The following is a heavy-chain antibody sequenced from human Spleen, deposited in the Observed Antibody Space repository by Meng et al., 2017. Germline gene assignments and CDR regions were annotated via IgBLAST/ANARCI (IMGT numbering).Heavy chain of an antibody. CDR2: AYYSGST. CDR1: GDSISSSTYC. CDR3: SRWAGGREYLDY. D-gene: IGHD5-24*01. V-gene: IGHV4-39*01. J-gene: IGHJ4*02. Sequence: QLQLQESGPGLVKPSETLSLTCTVPGDSISSSTYCWGWIRQPPGKGLEWIGCAYYSGSTYYDPSLKSRVAVSVDTSKNQFSLILSSVTAADTAVYYCSRWAGGREYLDYWGQGTLVTVSS.